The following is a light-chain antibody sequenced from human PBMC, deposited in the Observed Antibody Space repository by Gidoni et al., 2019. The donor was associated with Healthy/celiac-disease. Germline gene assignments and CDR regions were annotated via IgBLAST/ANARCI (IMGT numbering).Light chain of an antibody. V-gene: IGKV3-11*01. CDR1: QSVSSY. J-gene: IGKJ1*01. Sequence: EIVLTQSPATLSLSPGERATLSCRASQSVSSYLACYQQKPGQAPRLLIYDASTRATGIPARFSGSGSGTDFTLTISSLEPEDFAVYYCQQRSNWRGTFGQGTKVEIK. CDR2: DAS. CDR3: QQRSNWRGT.